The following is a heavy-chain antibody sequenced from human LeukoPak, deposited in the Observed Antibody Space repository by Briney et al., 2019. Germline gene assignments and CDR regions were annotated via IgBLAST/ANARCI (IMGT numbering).Heavy chain of an antibody. CDR1: GFTFSNYA. Sequence: GGSLRLSCAASGFTFSNYAMSWVRQAPGKGLEWVSGISVSGGSTYYADSVKGRFTISRDNSKNTLYLQMNSLRAEDTAVYYYAKDRYCSGGSCSGDFDYWGQGTLVTVS. V-gene: IGHV3-23*01. CDR3: AKDRYCSGGSCSGDFDY. J-gene: IGHJ4*02. D-gene: IGHD2-15*01. CDR2: ISVSGGST.